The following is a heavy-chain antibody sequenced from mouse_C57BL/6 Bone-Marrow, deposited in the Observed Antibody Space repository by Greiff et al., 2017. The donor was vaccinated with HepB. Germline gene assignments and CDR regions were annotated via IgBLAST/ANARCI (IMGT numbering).Heavy chain of an antibody. Sequence: VKLVESGPGLVQPSQSLSITCTVSGFSLTSYGVHWVRQSPGKGLEWLGVIWSGGSTDYNAAFISRLSISKDNSKSQVFFKMNSLQADDTAIYYCARTITTGYFDVWGTGTTVTVSS. CDR1: GFSLTSYG. D-gene: IGHD1-1*01. CDR3: ARTITTGYFDV. CDR2: IWSGGST. V-gene: IGHV2-2*01. J-gene: IGHJ1*03.